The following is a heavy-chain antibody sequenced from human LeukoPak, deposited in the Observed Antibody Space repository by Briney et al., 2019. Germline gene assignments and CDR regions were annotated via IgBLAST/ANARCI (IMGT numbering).Heavy chain of an antibody. CDR2: MRYDGNFE. Sequence: GGALRLSCAASGFTFSTYAMHWVRQAPGKGLEWVAFMRYDGNFEDYVDSVKGRFTNSRDNSKRTLYLQMKSLRPEDTAVYYCAKRGDTGYDFSFDSWGQGTLVIVSS. D-gene: IGHD5-12*01. J-gene: IGHJ4*02. CDR1: GFTFSTYA. CDR3: AKRGDTGYDFSFDS. V-gene: IGHV3-30*02.